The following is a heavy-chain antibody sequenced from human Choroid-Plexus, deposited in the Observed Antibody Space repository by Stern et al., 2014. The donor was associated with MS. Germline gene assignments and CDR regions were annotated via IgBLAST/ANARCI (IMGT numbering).Heavy chain of an antibody. CDR3: AKDRQWSTYFFDY. J-gene: IGHJ4*02. CDR2: ISYDGSDK. D-gene: IGHD2-15*01. CDR1: GFTFSNFG. V-gene: IGHV3-30*18. Sequence: VQLVESGGGVAQPGRPLIRSCAASGFTFSNFGMHWVRQAPGKGLEWVALISYDGSDKYYADSVKGRFTIFRDNSKNTLYMHMNSLRAEDTAVYYCAKDRQWSTYFFDYWGQGSLVTVSS.